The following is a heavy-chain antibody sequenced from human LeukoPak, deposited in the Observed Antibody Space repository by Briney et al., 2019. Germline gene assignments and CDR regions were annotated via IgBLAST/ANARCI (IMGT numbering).Heavy chain of an antibody. V-gene: IGHV1-8*01. CDR2: MNPNSGNT. CDR1: GYTFTSYD. J-gene: IGHJ6*03. CDR3: ARGKRGIAAAFLYYYYYMDV. Sequence: ASVKVSCKASGYTFTSYDINWVRRATGQGLEWMGWMNPNSGNTGYAQKFQGRVTMTRNTSISTAYMELSSLRSEDTAVYYCARGKRGIAAAFLYYYYYMDVWGKGTTVTVSS. D-gene: IGHD6-13*01.